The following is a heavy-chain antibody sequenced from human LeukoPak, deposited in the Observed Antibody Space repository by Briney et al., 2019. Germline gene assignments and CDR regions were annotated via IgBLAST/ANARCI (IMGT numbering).Heavy chain of an antibody. J-gene: IGHJ6*02. Sequence: GGSLRLSCEASGFTLSIHAMNWVRQAPGKGLEWVSSISGGGGSTYYADSVKGRFSISRDNSKNTLYLQMNSLRAEDTAVYYCARGSAATYYYYGMDVWGQGTTVTVSS. CDR1: GFTLSIHA. CDR3: ARGSAATYYYYGMDV. CDR2: ISGGGGST. D-gene: IGHD2-15*01. V-gene: IGHV3-23*01.